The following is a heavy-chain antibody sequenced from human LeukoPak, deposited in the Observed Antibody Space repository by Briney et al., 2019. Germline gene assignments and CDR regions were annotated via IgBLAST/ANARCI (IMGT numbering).Heavy chain of an antibody. Sequence: ASVKVSXKASGYTFTGYYMHWVRQAPGQGLQWMGRINPNSGGTNYAQKSQGRVTMTRDTSISTAYLELSRLRSDDTAVYYCAIFGVAGTAATDYWGQGTLVTVSS. CDR1: GYTFTGYY. V-gene: IGHV1-2*06. CDR2: INPNSGGT. CDR3: AIFGVAGTAATDY. D-gene: IGHD6-19*01. J-gene: IGHJ4*02.